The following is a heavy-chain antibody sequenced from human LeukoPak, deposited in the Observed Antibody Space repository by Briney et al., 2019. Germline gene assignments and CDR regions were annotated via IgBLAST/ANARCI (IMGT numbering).Heavy chain of an antibody. D-gene: IGHD2-15*01. CDR2: IKQDGSEK. CDR3: ARVRVLSCYFFDP. CDR1: GFTFSSYW. V-gene: IGHV3-7*04. J-gene: IGHJ5*02. Sequence: PGGSLRLSCAASGFTFSSYWMSWVRQAPGKGLEWVANIKQDGSEKYYVDSVKGRFTISRDNAKNSLYLQMNSLRAEDTAVYYCARVRVLSCYFFDPWGQGTLVTVSS.